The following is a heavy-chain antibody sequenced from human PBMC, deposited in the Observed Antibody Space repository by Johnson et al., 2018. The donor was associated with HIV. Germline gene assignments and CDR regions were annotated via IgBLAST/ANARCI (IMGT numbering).Heavy chain of an antibody. J-gene: IGHJ3*02. Sequence: VQLVESGGGVVRPGESLRLSCAASGFTFDDYGMSWVRQAPGKGLEWVSGVNWNGGSIGYAYSVKGRFTISRDNAKNSLYLQMNTMRPEETALYYCAKDLVVINVRYAFHIWGQGTMVTVS. V-gene: IGHV3-20*04. CDR3: AKDLVVINVRYAFHI. CDR2: VNWNGGSI. CDR1: GFTFDDYG. D-gene: IGHD3-22*01.